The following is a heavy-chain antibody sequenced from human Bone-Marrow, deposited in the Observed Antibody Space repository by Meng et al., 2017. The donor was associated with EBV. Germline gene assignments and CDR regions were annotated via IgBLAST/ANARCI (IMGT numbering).Heavy chain of an antibody. CDR3: ASESGRGFTPDY. D-gene: IGHD3-10*01. J-gene: IGHJ4*02. CDR2: LIPMSEAP. Sequence: HVQGGHVGGEAKKVGSTVEVAFGNPVGPLRCDGCSCVRQAPGQGLEWMRGLIPMSEAPHYAQKFQRRVTITADESTSTNYMDLSGLRSDDTGLYYCASESGRGFTPDYWGQGTLVTVSS. V-gene: IGHV1-69*01. CDR1: VGPLRCDG.